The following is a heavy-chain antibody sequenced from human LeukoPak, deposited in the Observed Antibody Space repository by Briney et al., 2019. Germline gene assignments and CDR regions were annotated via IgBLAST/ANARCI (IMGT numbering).Heavy chain of an antibody. V-gene: IGHV1-18*01. J-gene: IGHJ6*03. CDR3: ARDPPQIVVVPAAPYYYYYYMDV. Sequence: ASVKVSCKASGYTFTSSGISWVRQAPGQGLEWMGWISAYNGNTNSAQKLQGRVTMTTDTSTSTAYMELRSLRSDDTAVYYCARDPPQIVVVPAAPYYYYYYMDVWGKGTTVTVSS. CDR2: ISAYNGNT. CDR1: GYTFTSSG. D-gene: IGHD2-2*01.